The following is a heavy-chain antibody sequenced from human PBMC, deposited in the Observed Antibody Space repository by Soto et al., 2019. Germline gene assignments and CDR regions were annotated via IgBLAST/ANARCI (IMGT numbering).Heavy chain of an antibody. D-gene: IGHD1-26*01. Sequence: EVLLLESGGGLVQPGGSLRLSCEASGFSFSSFAMNWVRQAPGKGLEWVSAIGDSGASTYYADSVKGRFTISRGNSRNTLYLQLNRLRAEDTAVYYCAKGVELDVWGNGTTVTVSS. CDR3: AKGVELDV. J-gene: IGHJ6*04. V-gene: IGHV3-23*01. CDR1: GFSFSSFA. CDR2: IGDSGAST.